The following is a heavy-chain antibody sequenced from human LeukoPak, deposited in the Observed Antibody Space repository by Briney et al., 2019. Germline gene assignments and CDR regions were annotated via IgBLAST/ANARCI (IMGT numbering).Heavy chain of an antibody. J-gene: IGHJ4*02. CDR2: ISGLSDYI. CDR3: ARFGSGWYWDF. Sequence: GGSLRLSCSGSGFRFGDYAINWFRQTPGKGLEWVASISGLSDYIFHAGPVKGRFTISRDNAKNSLFLQMNSLRVEDTAMYFCARFGSGWYWDFWGQGILVTVSS. CDR1: GFRFGDYA. D-gene: IGHD6-19*01. V-gene: IGHV3-21*01.